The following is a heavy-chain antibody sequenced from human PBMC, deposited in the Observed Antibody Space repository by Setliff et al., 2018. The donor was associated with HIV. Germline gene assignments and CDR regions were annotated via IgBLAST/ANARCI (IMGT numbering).Heavy chain of an antibody. CDR2: IIPDSGGT. CDR1: GYTFTGYY. V-gene: IGHV1-2*06. D-gene: IGHD6-19*01. CDR3: ARDVERYSSHSGSGP. J-gene: IGHJ5*02. Sequence: ASVKVSCKASGYTFTGYYVHWVRQAPGQGLEWMGRIIPDSGGTNYAQKFQDRVTMTRDTFTSTAYMEMRSLRSDDTAVYYCARDVERYSSHSGSGPWGQGTLVTVSS.